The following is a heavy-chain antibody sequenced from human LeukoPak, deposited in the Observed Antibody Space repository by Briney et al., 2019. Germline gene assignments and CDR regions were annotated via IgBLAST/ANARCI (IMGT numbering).Heavy chain of an antibody. CDR2: IYTSGST. CDR3: ARSYCSSTSCQPYYYYYYMDV. V-gene: IGHV4-4*07. Sequence: SETLSLTCTVSGGSISSYYWSWIRQPAGKGLEWIGCIYTSGSTNYNPSLKSRVTMSVDTSKNQFSLKLSSVTAADTAVYYCARSYCSSTSCQPYYYYYYMDVWGKGTTVTVSS. J-gene: IGHJ6*03. CDR1: GGSISSYY. D-gene: IGHD2-2*01.